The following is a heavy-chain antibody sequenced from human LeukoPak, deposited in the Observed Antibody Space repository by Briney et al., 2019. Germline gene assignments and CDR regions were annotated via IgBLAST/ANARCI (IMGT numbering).Heavy chain of an antibody. J-gene: IGHJ4*02. Sequence: PGGSLRLSCAASGFTFSSYGMHWVRQAPGKGLGWVAFIRYDGSNKYYADSVKGRFTISRDNSKNTLYLQMNSLRAEDTAVYYCAKRSGYCSGGSCWNDYWGQGTLVTVSS. V-gene: IGHV3-30*02. D-gene: IGHD2-15*01. CDR2: IRYDGSNK. CDR1: GFTFSSYG. CDR3: AKRSGYCSGGSCWNDY.